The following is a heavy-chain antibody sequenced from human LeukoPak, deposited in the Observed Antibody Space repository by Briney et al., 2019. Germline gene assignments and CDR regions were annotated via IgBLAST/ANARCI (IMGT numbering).Heavy chain of an antibody. J-gene: IGHJ1*01. V-gene: IGHV3-48*03. CDR3: AREGYSSGLGFQH. CDR1: GFAFSSYE. D-gene: IGHD6-19*01. CDR2: ISSSGSTI. Sequence: QSGGSLRLSCAASGFAFSSYEMNWVRQAPGKGLEWVSYISSSGSTIYYADSVKGRFTSSRDNDKNSLYLQMNSLRAEDTAVYYCAREGYSSGLGFQHWGQGTLVTVSS.